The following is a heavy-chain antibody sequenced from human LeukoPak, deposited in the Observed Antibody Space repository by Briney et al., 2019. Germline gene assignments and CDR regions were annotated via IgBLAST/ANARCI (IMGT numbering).Heavy chain of an antibody. CDR2: ISGSGGST. D-gene: IGHD6-13*01. V-gene: IGHV3-23*01. Sequence: GGSLRLSCAASGFTFSSYVMSWVRQAPGQGLEWVSGISGSGGSTYYADSVRGRFTISRDNSKNTLYLQMNSLRVEDTAVYYCVRNGYSSSWYYFDYWGQGTLVTVSS. J-gene: IGHJ4*02. CDR1: GFTFSSYV. CDR3: VRNGYSSSWYYFDY.